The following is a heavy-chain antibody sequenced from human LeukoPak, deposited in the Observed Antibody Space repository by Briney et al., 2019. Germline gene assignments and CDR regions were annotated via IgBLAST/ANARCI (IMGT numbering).Heavy chain of an antibody. V-gene: IGHV1-18*01. CDR2: ISAYNGNT. Sequence: GASVKVSCKASGYTLNTYGIGWVRQAPGQGLEWMGSISAYNGNTNYAQKLQGRVTLTTDTSTSTDYLELRSLRSDDTAVYYCARGGVPPHYYMDVWSKGTTVTVSS. J-gene: IGHJ6*03. CDR3: ARGGVPPHYYMDV. CDR1: GYTLNTYG. D-gene: IGHD2-8*01.